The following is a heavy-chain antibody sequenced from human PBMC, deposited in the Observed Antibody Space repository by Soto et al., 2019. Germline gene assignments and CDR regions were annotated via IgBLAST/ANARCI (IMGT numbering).Heavy chain of an antibody. J-gene: IGHJ4*02. V-gene: IGHV1-24*01. D-gene: IGHD6-13*01. Sequence: ASVKVSCKVSGYTLTELSMHWVRQAPGKGLEWMGGFDPEDGETIYAQKFQGRVTMTEDTSTDTAYMELSSLRSEDTAVYHCATVLGVAAAGDKWNFDYWGQGTLVTVSS. CDR1: GYTLTELS. CDR2: FDPEDGET. CDR3: ATVLGVAAAGDKWNFDY.